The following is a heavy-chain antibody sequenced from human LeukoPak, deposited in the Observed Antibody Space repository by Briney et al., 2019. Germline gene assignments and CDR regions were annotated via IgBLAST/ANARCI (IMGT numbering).Heavy chain of an antibody. J-gene: IGHJ3*02. V-gene: IGHV3-74*01. Sequence: GGSLRLSCAASGFTFSSYWMHWVRQAPGKGLVWVSRVNSDGSDTIYADSVKGRCTISRDNAKNTVFLQMNSLRVEDTAVYYCARGGYGHGFDIWGQGTMVTVSS. CDR1: GFTFSSYW. CDR3: ARGGYGHGFDI. D-gene: IGHD5-12*01. CDR2: VNSDGSDT.